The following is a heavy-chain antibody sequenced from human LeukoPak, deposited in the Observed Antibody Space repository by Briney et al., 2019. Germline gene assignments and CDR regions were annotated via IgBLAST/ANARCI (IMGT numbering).Heavy chain of an antibody. CDR2: ISWNSGSI. CDR3: ARATTVVTLDY. D-gene: IGHD4-23*01. CDR1: GFTFDDYA. V-gene: IGHV3-9*01. J-gene: IGHJ4*02. Sequence: PGGSLRLFCAASGFTFDDYAMHWVRQAPGKGLEWVSGISWNSGSIGYADSVKGRFTISRDNAKNSLYLQMNSLRAEDTAVYYCARATTVVTLDYWGQGTLVTVSS.